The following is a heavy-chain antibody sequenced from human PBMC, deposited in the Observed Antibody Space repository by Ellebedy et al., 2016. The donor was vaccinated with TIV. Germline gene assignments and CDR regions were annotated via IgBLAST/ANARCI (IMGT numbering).Heavy chain of an antibody. Sequence: PGGSLRLSCAASGFTFSDSDFHWVRQATGKSLEWVAAIGAGGDTYYPGSVKGRFTISRDNAKNSLYLQMNSLTAGDTAVYYCTREGRGSHYLDWFFDLWGRGTPVTVTS. J-gene: IGHJ2*01. V-gene: IGHV3-13*01. CDR1: GFTFSDSD. CDR3: TREGRGSHYLDWFFDL. D-gene: IGHD1-26*01. CDR2: IGAGGDT.